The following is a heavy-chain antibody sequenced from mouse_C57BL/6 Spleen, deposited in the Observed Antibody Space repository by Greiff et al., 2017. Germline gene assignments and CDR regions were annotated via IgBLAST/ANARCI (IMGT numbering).Heavy chain of an antibody. CDR1: GYTFTSYW. CDR2: IDPSDSYT. D-gene: IGHD2-5*01. CDR3: AYSNHWYFDV. Sequence: VQLQQPGAELVMPGASVKLSCKASGYTFTSYWMHWVKQRPGQGLEWIGEIDPSDSYTNYNQKFKGKSTLTVDKSSSTAYMQLSSLTSEDSAVYYCAYSNHWYFDVWGTGTTVTVSS. J-gene: IGHJ1*03. V-gene: IGHV1-69*01.